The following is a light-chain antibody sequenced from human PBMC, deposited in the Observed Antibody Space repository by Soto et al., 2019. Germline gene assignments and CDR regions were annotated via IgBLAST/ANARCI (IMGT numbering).Light chain of an antibody. CDR2: GAS. J-gene: IGKJ1*01. CDR1: QSVSSNY. CDR3: QQYDTSPRT. V-gene: IGKV3-20*01. Sequence: EVMLTQSPGTLSLSPGERATLSCRASQSVSSNYLAWYQQKSGQAPRLLIYGASNRATGIPDRFSGSGSGTDFTLTIRRLEPEDLAVYSCQQYDTSPRTFGQGTKVEFK.